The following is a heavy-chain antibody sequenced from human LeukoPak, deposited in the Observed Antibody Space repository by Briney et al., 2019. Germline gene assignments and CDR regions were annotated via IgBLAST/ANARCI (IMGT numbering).Heavy chain of an antibody. CDR1: GFTFSSNW. J-gene: IGHJ4*02. CDR2: INGDGSIT. D-gene: IGHD4/OR15-4a*01. V-gene: IGHV3-74*01. CDR3: ARDGYYGARTDFDY. Sequence: GSLRLSCAASGFTFSSNWMHWVRQAPGKGLMWVSHINGDGSITNYADSVKGRFTISRDNAENTLFLQMNSLRAEDTSVYYCARDGYYGARTDFDYWGQGTLVTVSS.